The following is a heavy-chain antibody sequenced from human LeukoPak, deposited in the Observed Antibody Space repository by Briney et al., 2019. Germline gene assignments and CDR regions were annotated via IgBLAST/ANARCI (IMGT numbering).Heavy chain of an antibody. CDR1: GFTVSSNY. V-gene: IGHV3-53*01. CDR2: IYSGGNT. Sequence: PGGSLRLSCAASGFTVSSNYMSWVRQAPGKGLEWVSVIYSGGNTNYADSVKGRFTISRDNSKNTVYLQMNSLRDEDTAVYFCARALQLHWYFDLWGRGALVTVSS. J-gene: IGHJ2*01. D-gene: IGHD4-23*01. CDR3: ARALQLHWYFDL.